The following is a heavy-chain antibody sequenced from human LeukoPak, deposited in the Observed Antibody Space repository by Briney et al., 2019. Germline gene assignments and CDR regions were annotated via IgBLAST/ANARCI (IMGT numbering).Heavy chain of an antibody. CDR2: IIPILGIA. J-gene: IGHJ5*02. CDR3: ARGVATTLPRTWFDP. V-gene: IGHV1-69*04. D-gene: IGHD5-12*01. CDR1: GGTFSSYA. Sequence: SVKVSCKASGGTFSSYAISWVRRAPGQGLEWMGRIIPILGIANYAQKFQGRVTITADKSTSTAYMELSSLRSEDTAVYYCARGVATTLPRTWFDPWGQGALVTVSS.